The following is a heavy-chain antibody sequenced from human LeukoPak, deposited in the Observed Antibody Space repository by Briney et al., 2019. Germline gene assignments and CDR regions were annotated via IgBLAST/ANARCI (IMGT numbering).Heavy chain of an antibody. V-gene: IGHV3-30*18. Sequence: PGGSLRLSCAASGFTFSSYAMHWVRQAPGKGLEWVAVISYAGNNEYYADSVKGRFTISRDNSKNTLYLQMNSLGAEDTAVYYCAKDSSYYYDSSISYFDCRGQGTLVIVSS. D-gene: IGHD3-22*01. CDR2: ISYAGNNE. CDR1: GFTFSSYA. CDR3: AKDSSYYYDSSISYFDC. J-gene: IGHJ4*02.